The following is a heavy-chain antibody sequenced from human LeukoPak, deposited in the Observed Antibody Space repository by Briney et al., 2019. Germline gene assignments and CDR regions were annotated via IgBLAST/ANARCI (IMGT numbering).Heavy chain of an antibody. J-gene: IGHJ3*02. D-gene: IGHD2-21*01. CDR3: ARVARLGDAFDI. V-gene: IGHV3-7*01. Sequence: GGSLRLSCAASGFSSSSYWMTWVRQAPGKGLEWVANTREDGGERYYVDSVKGRFTISRDNAKNSLYLQINSLRAEDTAVYYCARVARLGDAFDIWGQGTMVTVSS. CDR2: TREDGGER. CDR1: GFSSSSYW.